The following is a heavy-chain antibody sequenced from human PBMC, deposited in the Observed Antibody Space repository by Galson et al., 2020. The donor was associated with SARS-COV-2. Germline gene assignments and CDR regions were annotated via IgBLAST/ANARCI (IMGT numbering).Heavy chain of an antibody. V-gene: IGHV3-49*04. CDR2: IASKPDGETDGETT. J-gene: IGHJ4*02. CDR1: GFIFSDFA. D-gene: IGHD5-12*01. CDR3: TQEHNSDYASGIGGTSTGY. Sequence: GGSLRLSCTTSGFIFSDFAMAWVRQAPGKGLEWVGFIASKPDGETDGETTDYAASVKGRFTISRDDSRGIVYLQMNNLRTEDTAVYYCTQEHNSDYASGIGGTSTGYWGQGTLVTVSS.